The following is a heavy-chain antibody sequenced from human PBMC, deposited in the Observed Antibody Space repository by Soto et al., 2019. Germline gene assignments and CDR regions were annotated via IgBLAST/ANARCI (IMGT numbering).Heavy chain of an antibody. D-gene: IGHD4-17*01. CDR3: ARKEPYGDYVNAFDI. CDR1: GFTVSSNY. V-gene: IGHV3-66*01. Sequence: PGGSLRLSCAASGFTVSSNYMSWVRQAPGKGLEWVSVIYSGGSTYYADSVKGRFNISRDNSKNTLYLQMNSLRAEDTAVYYCARKEPYGDYVNAFDIWGQGTMVTVSS. CDR2: IYSGGST. J-gene: IGHJ3*02.